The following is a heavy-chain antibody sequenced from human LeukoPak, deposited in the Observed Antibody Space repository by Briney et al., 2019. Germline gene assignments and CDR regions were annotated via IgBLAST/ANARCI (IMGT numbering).Heavy chain of an antibody. CDR2: VSYSGST. D-gene: IGHD2-8*02. V-gene: IGHV4-39*01. CDR3: ARHQVGTGGPGYFDY. Sequence: NPSETLSLTCTVSSGSISSNNYYWGWVRQPPGKGLEWIGSVSYSGSTYYNPSLKSRVTISVDTSKNQFSLKLSSVTAADTAVYYCARHQVGTGGPGYFDYWGQGALVTVSS. CDR1: SGSISSNNYY. J-gene: IGHJ4*02.